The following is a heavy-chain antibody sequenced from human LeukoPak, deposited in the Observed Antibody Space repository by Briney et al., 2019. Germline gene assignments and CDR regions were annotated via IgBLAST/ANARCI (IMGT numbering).Heavy chain of an antibody. J-gene: IGHJ4*02. D-gene: IGHD5-12*01. V-gene: IGHV3-48*01. CDR1: GFTFSSYE. CDR3: ARDSYDSFFDY. CDR2: ISSSSSTI. Sequence: GGSLRLSCAASGFTFSSYEMNWVRQAPGKGLEWVSYISSSSSTIYYADSVKGRFTISRDNAKNSLYLQMNSLRAEDTAVYYCARDSYDSFFDYWGRGTLVTVSS.